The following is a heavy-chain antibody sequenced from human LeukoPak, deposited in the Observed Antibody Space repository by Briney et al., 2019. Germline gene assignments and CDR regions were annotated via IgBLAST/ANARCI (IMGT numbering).Heavy chain of an antibody. CDR1: GFSVSSSY. J-gene: IGHJ5*02. CDR2: IQSGGSK. CDR3: ARGEVDNWFDP. Sequence: GGSLRLSCAASGFSVSSSYMTWVRQAPGKGLEWVSVIQSGGSKYYADSVKGRFTISRDNSKNTLYLQMNSLRAEDTSAYYCARGEVDNWFDPWGQGTLVTVST. V-gene: IGHV3-66*01. D-gene: IGHD2-2*01.